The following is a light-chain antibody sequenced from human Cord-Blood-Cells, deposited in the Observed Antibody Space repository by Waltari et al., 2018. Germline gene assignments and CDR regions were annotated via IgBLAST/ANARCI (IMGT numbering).Light chain of an antibody. CDR2: EVS. J-gene: IGLJ2*01. CDR3: SSYAGSNNVV. Sequence: QSALTQPPSASGSPGQSVTISCPGTSSDVGGYNYVSWYQQHPGNAPKLMIYEVSKRPSGVPDRFSGSKSGNTASLTVSGLQAEDEADYYCSSYAGSNNVVFGGGTKLTVL. V-gene: IGLV2-8*01. CDR1: SSDVGGYNY.